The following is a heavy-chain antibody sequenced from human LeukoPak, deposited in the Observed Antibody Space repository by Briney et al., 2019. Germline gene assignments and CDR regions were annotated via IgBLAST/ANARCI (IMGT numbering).Heavy chain of an antibody. D-gene: IGHD6-13*01. CDR3: ARLSSSSTSNWFDP. J-gene: IGHJ5*02. V-gene: IGHV4-39*01. CDR2: IYYNGFT. Sequence: SETLSLTCTVSGGSISSSSYYWGWIRQPPGKGPEWIGSIYYNGFTYYNPSLKGRVTISVDTSKNQFSLKLSSVTAADTAVYYCARLSSSSTSNWFDPWGQGTLVTVSS. CDR1: GGSISSSSYY.